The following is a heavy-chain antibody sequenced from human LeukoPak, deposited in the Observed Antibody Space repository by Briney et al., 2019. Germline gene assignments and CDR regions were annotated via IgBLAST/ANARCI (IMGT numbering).Heavy chain of an antibody. J-gene: IGHJ5*02. CDR3: ARHPASHASSWYPSFDP. CDR2: INHSGST. V-gene: IGHV4-34*01. CDR1: GGSFSGYY. Sequence: SETLSLTCAVYGGSFSGYYWSWIRQPPGKGLEWIGEINHSGSTNYNPSLKSRVTISVDTSKNQFSLRLSSVTAADTAMYFCARHPASHASSWYPSFDPWGQGTLVTVSS. D-gene: IGHD6-13*01.